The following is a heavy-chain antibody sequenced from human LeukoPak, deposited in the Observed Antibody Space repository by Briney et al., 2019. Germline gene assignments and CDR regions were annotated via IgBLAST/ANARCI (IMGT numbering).Heavy chain of an antibody. D-gene: IGHD3-22*01. V-gene: IGHV3-15*01. J-gene: IGHJ4*02. CDR2: IKSKTDGGTT. Sequence: ETLSLTCTVSGGSISSYYWSWIRQPPGKGLEWVGRIKSKTDGGTTDYAAPVKGRFTISRDDSKNTLYLQMNSLKTEDTAVYYCTTGFRGYYQNFDYWGQGTLVTVSS. CDR3: TTGFRGYYQNFDY. CDR1: GGSISSYY.